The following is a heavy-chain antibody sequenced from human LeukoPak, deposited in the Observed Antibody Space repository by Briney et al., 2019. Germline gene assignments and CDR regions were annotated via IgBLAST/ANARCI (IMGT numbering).Heavy chain of an antibody. Sequence: GSLRLSCAASGFTFSSNWMSWVRQAPGKGLEWVANIKHDGSEKYYVESVKGRFTISRDNAENSLYLQMNSLRAEDTAVYYCARVGIKSDYWGQGTLVTVSS. CDR2: IKHDGSEK. V-gene: IGHV3-7*01. J-gene: IGHJ4*02. D-gene: IGHD7-27*01. CDR3: ARVGIKSDY. CDR1: GFTFSSNW.